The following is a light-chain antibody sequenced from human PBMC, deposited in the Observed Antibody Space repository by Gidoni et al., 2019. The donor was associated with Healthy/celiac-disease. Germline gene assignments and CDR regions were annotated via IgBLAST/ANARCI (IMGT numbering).Light chain of an antibody. Sequence: QSALTQPASASGSPGQSITLSCTGTSSDVGGYNDVSWYQQHPGKAPKLLIFEVSNRPSGLSNRFSGSKSGNTASLTISGLQAEDEAEYYCSSYASSSTLVVFGGGTKLTVL. V-gene: IGLV2-14*01. J-gene: IGLJ2*01. CDR1: SSDVGGYND. CDR3: SSYASSSTLVV. CDR2: EVS.